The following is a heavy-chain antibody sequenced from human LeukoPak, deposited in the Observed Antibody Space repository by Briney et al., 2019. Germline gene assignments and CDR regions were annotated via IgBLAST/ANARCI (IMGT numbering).Heavy chain of an antibody. J-gene: IGHJ4*02. V-gene: IGHV3-30*18. Sequence: PGGSLRLSCAASGFTFSSYGMHWVRQAPGKGLEWVAVISYDGSNKYYADSVKGRFTISRDNSKNTLYLQMNSLTAEDTAVYYCAKDSPFFDHGGQGTLVTVSS. CDR2: ISYDGSNK. CDR1: GFTFSSYG. CDR3: AKDSPFFDH.